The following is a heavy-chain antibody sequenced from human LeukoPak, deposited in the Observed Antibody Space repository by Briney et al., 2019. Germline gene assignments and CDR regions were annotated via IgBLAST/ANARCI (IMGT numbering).Heavy chain of an antibody. Sequence: AGGSLRLSCAASGFTFRTYWMSWVRQAPGKGLVWAASIKQDGSEKYYEDSVKGRFTIFRDNAKNLLYLQMDSLRAEDTAVYYCARVDGWDRGFDGFDMWGQGTIVTVSS. V-gene: IGHV3-7*01. CDR3: ARVDGWDRGFDGFDM. J-gene: IGHJ3*02. CDR2: IKQDGSEK. CDR1: GFTFRTYW. D-gene: IGHD3-10*01.